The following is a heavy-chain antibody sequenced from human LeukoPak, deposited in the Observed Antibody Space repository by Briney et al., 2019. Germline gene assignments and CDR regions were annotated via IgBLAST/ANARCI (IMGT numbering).Heavy chain of an antibody. CDR1: GFPFSDFS. Sequence: GGSLRLSCATSGFPFSDFSMSWVRQAPGKGLEWISTANSGCTRTYYAESVKGRFTISRDNSKNTLYLQMSSLSVEEPAVYYCAKQSYARSLGEGGPGTLVSVSS. V-gene: IGHV3-23*01. CDR3: AKQSYARSLGE. CDR2: ANSGCTRT. J-gene: IGHJ4*02. D-gene: IGHD2-8*01.